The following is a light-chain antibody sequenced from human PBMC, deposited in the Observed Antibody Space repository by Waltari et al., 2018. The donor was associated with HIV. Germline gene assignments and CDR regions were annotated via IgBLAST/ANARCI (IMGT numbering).Light chain of an antibody. CDR1: QTISIY. CDR2: AAS. V-gene: IGKV1-39*01. J-gene: IGKJ3*01. Sequence: DIQMTQSPSSLSASLGDRVTVTCRASQTISIYLNWYQPKPGRAPNLLIYAASSLPSGVPSRFSGSGSGTDFNLTIESLEVEDFAAYYCQQSYSGLTFGPGTKV. CDR3: QQSYSGLT.